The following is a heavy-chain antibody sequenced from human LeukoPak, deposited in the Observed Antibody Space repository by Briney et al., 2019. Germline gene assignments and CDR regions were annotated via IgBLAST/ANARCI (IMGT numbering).Heavy chain of an antibody. CDR1: GGSFSGYY. CDR2: INHRGST. V-gene: IGHV4-34*01. CDR3: ARRSGTAAAVPFDY. Sequence: SETLPLTCAVYGGSFSGYYWSWIRQPPGKGLEWIGEINHRGSTKYNPTLKSQVTISLDTPKNQFSLNLSSVTSADTAMYYCARRSGTAAAVPFDYWGLGTLVTVSS. J-gene: IGHJ4*02. D-gene: IGHD6-13*01.